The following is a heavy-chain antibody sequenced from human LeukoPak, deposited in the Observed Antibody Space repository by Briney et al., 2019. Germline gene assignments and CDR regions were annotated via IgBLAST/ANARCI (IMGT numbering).Heavy chain of an antibody. CDR1: GFTFSSYE. J-gene: IGHJ5*02. D-gene: IGHD6-13*01. Sequence: PGGSLRLSCAASGFTFSSYEMNWVRQAPGKGLEWVAYISSSGSTIYYADSVKGRFTISRDNAKNSLYLQMNSLRAEDTAVYYCARGHSSSWYRLGWSDPWGQGTLVTVSS. V-gene: IGHV3-48*03. CDR3: ARGHSSSWYRLGWSDP. CDR2: ISSSGSTI.